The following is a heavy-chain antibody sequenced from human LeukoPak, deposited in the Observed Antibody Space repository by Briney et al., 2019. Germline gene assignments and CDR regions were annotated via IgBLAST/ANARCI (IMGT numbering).Heavy chain of an antibody. V-gene: IGHV4-39*07. D-gene: IGHD4-11*01. CDR2: IYYSGST. CDR3: ARTGHDYSKTYYYYYYYMDV. J-gene: IGHJ6*03. CDR1: GGSISSSSYY. Sequence: PSETLSLTCTVSGGSISSSSYYWGWIRQPPGKGLEWIGSIYYSGSTYYNPSLKSRVTISVDTSKNQFSLKLSSVTAADTAVYYCARTGHDYSKTYYYYYYYMDVWGKGTTVTVS.